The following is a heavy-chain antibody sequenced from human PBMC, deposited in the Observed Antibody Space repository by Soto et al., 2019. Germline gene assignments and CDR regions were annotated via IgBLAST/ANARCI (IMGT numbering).Heavy chain of an antibody. D-gene: IGHD3-22*01. CDR3: ARVRYYDSSGYYSPRFDY. V-gene: IGHV4-34*01. CDR2: INHSGST. Sequence: PSETLSLTCAVYGGSFSGYYWSWIRQPPGKGLEWIGEINHSGSTNYNPSLKSRVTISVDTSKNQFSLKLSSVTAADTAVYYCARVRYYDSSGYYSPRFDYWGQGTLVTVSS. CDR1: GGSFSGYY. J-gene: IGHJ4*02.